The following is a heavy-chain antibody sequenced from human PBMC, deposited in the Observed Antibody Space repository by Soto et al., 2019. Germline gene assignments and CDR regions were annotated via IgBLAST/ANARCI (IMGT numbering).Heavy chain of an antibody. CDR3: ARDVSDYSSGWYYHDF. V-gene: IGHV1-3*01. CDR2: INAANGNT. D-gene: IGHD4-4*01. J-gene: IGHJ4*02. CDR1: GYTFRSYA. Sequence: VASVKVSCKASGYTFRSYAMHWVRQAPGQRLEWMGWINAANGNTKYSQKFQGRVTITRDTSATTAYMELSSLRLEDTAVYFCARDVSDYSSGWYYHDFWGQGTLGTVSS.